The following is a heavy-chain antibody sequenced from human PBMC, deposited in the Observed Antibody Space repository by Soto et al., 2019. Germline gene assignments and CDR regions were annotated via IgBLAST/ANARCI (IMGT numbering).Heavy chain of an antibody. D-gene: IGHD5-18*01. CDR2: ISSSSSTI. CDR3: ARYSGDSDGPLDY. CDR1: GFTFSSYS. J-gene: IGHJ4*02. Sequence: EVQLVESGGGLVQPGGSLRLSCAASGFTFSSYSMNWVRQAPGKGLEWVSYISSSSSTIYYAGSVKGRFTISRDNAKNSLYLKMNILRAEATAVYYWARYSGDSDGPLDYWGQGTLVTVSS. V-gene: IGHV3-48*01.